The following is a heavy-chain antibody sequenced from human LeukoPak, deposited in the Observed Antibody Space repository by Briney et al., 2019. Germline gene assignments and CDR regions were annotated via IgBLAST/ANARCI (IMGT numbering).Heavy chain of an antibody. Sequence: SGGSLRLSCAASGFTFSSDWMSWVRQAPGKGLEWVANIKQDGSEKYYVDSVKGRFTISRDNAKNSLYLQMNSLRAEDTAVYYCARGSTSVAGSPIDYWGQGTLVTVSS. J-gene: IGHJ4*02. CDR2: IKQDGSEK. CDR3: ARGSTSVAGSPIDY. V-gene: IGHV3-7*01. CDR1: GFTFSSDW. D-gene: IGHD6-19*01.